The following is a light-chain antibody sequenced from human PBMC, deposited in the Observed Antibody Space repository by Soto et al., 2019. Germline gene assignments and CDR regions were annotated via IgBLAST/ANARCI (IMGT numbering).Light chain of an antibody. J-gene: IGKJ5*01. CDR1: QSVSSSH. CDR2: DAS. V-gene: IGKV3D-20*01. Sequence: EIVMTQSPTTLSVSPGERATLSCGASQSVSSSHLAWYQQKPGLAPRLLIYDASSRATGIPDRFSGSGSGTDFTLTICRLEPEDFAVYYCQQYGSSPITSGQGTRLDIK. CDR3: QQYGSSPIT.